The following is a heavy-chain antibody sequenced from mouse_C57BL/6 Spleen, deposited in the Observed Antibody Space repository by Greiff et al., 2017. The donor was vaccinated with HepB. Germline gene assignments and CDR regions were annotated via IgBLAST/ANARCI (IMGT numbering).Heavy chain of an antibody. V-gene: IGHV1-22*01. J-gene: IGHJ2*01. CDR1: GYTFTDYN. Sequence: VQLKESGPELVKPGASVKMSCKASGYTFTDYNMHWVKQRHGKSLEWIGYINPNNGGTSYNQKFKGQGTLTVNKSSSTAYMELRSLTSEDSAVYYCARRGNYDSNPYFDYWGQGTTLTVSS. D-gene: IGHD2-5*01. CDR3: ARRGNYDSNPYFDY. CDR2: INPNNGGT.